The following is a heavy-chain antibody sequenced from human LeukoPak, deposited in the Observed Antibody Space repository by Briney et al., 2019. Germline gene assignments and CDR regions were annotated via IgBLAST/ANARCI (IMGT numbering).Heavy chain of an antibody. CDR1: GFTFSSYA. Sequence: PGGSLRLSCAASGFTFSSYAMSWVRQAPGKGLEWVSAISGSGGSTYYADSVKGRFTISRDNSKNTLYLQMSSLRAEDTAVYYCAIFTRSPAGGPRVYWGQGTLVTVSS. V-gene: IGHV3-23*01. J-gene: IGHJ4*02. CDR3: AIFTRSPAGGPRVY. CDR2: ISGSGGST. D-gene: IGHD1-26*01.